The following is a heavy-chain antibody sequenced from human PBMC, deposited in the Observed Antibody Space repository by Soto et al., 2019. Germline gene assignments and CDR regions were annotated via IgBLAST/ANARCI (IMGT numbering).Heavy chain of an antibody. V-gene: IGHV1-3*01. D-gene: IGHD5-18*01. Sequence: QVQLVQSGAEVKKPGASVNVSCKASGYSFAKYAIHWVRQAPGQRLDWMGWIDGGSGNTRFSQKFQGRVTISRDPSATTAYLELTSLRSEDTAVYYCARTASYAFDIWGQGTMVSIFS. CDR2: IDGGSGNT. J-gene: IGHJ3*02. CDR3: ARTASYAFDI. CDR1: GYSFAKYA.